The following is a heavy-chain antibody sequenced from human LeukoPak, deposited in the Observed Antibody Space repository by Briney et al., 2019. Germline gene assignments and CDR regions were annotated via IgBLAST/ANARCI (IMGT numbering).Heavy chain of an antibody. D-gene: IGHD1-26*01. J-gene: IGHJ3*02. CDR3: AKVYYRDAFDI. Sequence: GXSLRLSCAASGFTFSNFGMHWVRQAPGKELEWVAFIRYDGSNKFYVESVKGRFTISRENSKKTLYMKMNRLRREETAVYYCAKVYYRDAFDIWGQGTMVAVSS. CDR2: IRYDGSNK. CDR1: GFTFSNFG. V-gene: IGHV3-30*02.